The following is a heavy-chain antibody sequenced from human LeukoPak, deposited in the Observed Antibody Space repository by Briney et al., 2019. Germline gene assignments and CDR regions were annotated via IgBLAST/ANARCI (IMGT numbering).Heavy chain of an antibody. J-gene: IGHJ4*02. CDR2: IYYSGST. D-gene: IGHD3-10*01. CDR1: GGSIRSSSYY. Sequence: SETLSLTCTVSGGSIRSSSYYWGWIRQPPGKGLEWIGSIYYSGSTYYNPSLKSRVTISVDTSKNQFSLKLSSVTAADTAVYYCARLQAYGSGFDYWGQGTLVTVSS. CDR3: ARLQAYGSGFDY. V-gene: IGHV4-39*01.